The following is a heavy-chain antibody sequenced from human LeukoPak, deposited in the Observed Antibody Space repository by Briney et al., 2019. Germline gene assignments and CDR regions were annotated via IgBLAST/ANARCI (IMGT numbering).Heavy chain of an antibody. D-gene: IGHD3-3*01. CDR2: ISGSGDNT. Sequence: GGSLRLSCVASESTFNNYAMNWVRQAPGKGLEWVAAISGSGDNTYHADSVRGRFTISRDNSKNTLYLQMNSLRVEDTAVYHCAKGLSASGRFNAFDIWGQGTMVTVSS. CDR3: AKGLSASGRFNAFDI. V-gene: IGHV3-23*01. J-gene: IGHJ3*02. CDR1: ESTFNNYA.